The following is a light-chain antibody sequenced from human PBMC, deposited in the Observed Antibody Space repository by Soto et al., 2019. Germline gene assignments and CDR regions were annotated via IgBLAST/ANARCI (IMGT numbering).Light chain of an antibody. CDR2: GAS. J-gene: IGKJ4*01. V-gene: IGKV1-39*01. CDR1: QSISTY. Sequence: DIQMTQSPSSLSASIGDRVTITCRASQSISTYLNWYQQKPGKAPKLLIYGASTLQSGVPSRFSGSGSATDFTLTISSLQPEDFATYYCQQSFITPPLTFGGGTKVEIK. CDR3: QQSFITPPLT.